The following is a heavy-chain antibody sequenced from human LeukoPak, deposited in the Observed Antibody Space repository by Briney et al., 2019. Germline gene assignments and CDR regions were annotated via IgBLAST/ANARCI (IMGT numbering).Heavy chain of an antibody. CDR1: GYSISSGYY. V-gene: IGHV4-38-2*02. Sequence: SETLSLTCTFSGYSISSGYYWGWIRQPPGKGLEWIGSIYHSGSTYYNPSLKSRVTISVDTSKNQFSLKLSSVTAADTAVYYCAREVVVVPAVDYWGQGTLVTVSS. CDR2: IYHSGST. CDR3: AREVVVVPAVDY. D-gene: IGHD2-2*01. J-gene: IGHJ4*02.